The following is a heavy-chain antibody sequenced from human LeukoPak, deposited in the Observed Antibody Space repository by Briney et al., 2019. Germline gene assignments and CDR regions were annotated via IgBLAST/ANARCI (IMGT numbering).Heavy chain of an antibody. CDR2: INSDGSTT. D-gene: IGHD3-10*01. V-gene: IGHV3-74*01. CDR3: ARGKPNWFDP. J-gene: IGHJ5*02. Sequence: GGSLRLSCAGSGFTFTSYWMHWVRQAPGKGLVWVSRINSDGSTTDYADSVKGRFTISRDNAKNTLYLQMNSLRVEDTAVYYCARGKPNWFDPWGQGTLVTVSS. CDR1: GFTFTSYW.